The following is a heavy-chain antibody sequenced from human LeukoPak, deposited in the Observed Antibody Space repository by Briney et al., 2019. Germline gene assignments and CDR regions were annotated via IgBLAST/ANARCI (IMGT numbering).Heavy chain of an antibody. CDR3: ARAENGNYVSSNYGMDV. Sequence: SQTLSLTCAVSGGSISSGGYSWSWIRQPPGKGLEWIGYIYHSGSTYYNPSLKSRVTISVDRSKNQFSLKLSSVTAADTAVYCCARAENGNYVSSNYGMDVWGQGTTVTVSS. V-gene: IGHV4-30-2*01. CDR2: IYHSGST. CDR1: GGSISSGGYS. D-gene: IGHD4-17*01. J-gene: IGHJ6*02.